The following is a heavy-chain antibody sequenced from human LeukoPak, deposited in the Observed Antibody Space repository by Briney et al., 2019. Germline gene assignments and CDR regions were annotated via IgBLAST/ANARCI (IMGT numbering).Heavy chain of an antibody. D-gene: IGHD3-16*01. J-gene: IGHJ3*02. CDR3: ARHLVLSRGTGAFDI. CDR2: IYYTGSS. V-gene: IGHV4-59*08. Sequence: SETLSLTCTVSGGSISSSYWSWIRQPPGKGLEWIGYIYYTGSSNYNPSLKSRVTISVDTSKNQFSLRLRFVTAADTAVYYCARHLVLSRGTGAFDIWGQGTMVTVSS. CDR1: GGSISSSY.